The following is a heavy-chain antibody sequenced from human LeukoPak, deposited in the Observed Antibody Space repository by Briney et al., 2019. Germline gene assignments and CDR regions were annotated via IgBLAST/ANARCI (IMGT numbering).Heavy chain of an antibody. D-gene: IGHD5-18*01. CDR1: GYSFPSYW. J-gene: IGHJ4*02. V-gene: IGHV5-51*01. Sequence: GESLKISCKRSGYSFPSYWIAWVRQMPGNALEWMGNVYPADSATRYSPSFQDQLAMSTDKSIGTAYLQWPSLKASDTSIYYCARGRLGNSSGYVYWGQGNLVTVSS. CDR3: ARGRLGNSSGYVY. CDR2: VYPADSAT.